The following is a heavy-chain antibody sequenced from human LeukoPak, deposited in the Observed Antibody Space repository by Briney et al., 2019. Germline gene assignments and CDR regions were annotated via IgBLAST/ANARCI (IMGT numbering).Heavy chain of an antibody. V-gene: IGHV1-2*02. J-gene: IGHJ6*03. D-gene: IGHD3-10*01. CDR2: INPNSGGT. CDR1: GYTFTGYY. Sequence: GASVKVSCKASGYTFTGYYMHWVRQAPGQGLEWMGWINPNSGGTNYAQKFQGRVTMTRDTSISTAYMELSRLRSDDTAVYYCARDASYGSGSYFFSRSDYYYMDVWGKGTTVTISS. CDR3: ARDASYGSGSYFFSRSDYYYMDV.